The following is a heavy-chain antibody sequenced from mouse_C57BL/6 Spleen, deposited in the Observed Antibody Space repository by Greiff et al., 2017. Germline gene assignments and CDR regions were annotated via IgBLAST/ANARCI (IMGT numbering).Heavy chain of an antibody. CDR3: ARAPNYYGSSPAWFAY. D-gene: IGHD1-1*01. V-gene: IGHV1-55*01. J-gene: IGHJ3*01. CDR1: GYTFTSYW. CDR2: IYPGSGST. Sequence: QVQLQQPGAELVKPGASVKMSCKASGYTFTSYWITWVKQRPGQGLEWIGDIYPGSGSTNYNEKFKSKATLTVDTSSSTAYMQLRSLTSEDSAVYYCARAPNYYGSSPAWFAYWGQGTLVTVSA.